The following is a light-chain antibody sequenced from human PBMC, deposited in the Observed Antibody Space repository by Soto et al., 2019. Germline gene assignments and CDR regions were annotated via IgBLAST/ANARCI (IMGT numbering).Light chain of an antibody. V-gene: IGLV2-14*03. CDR1: SSDVGGYNY. CDR3: SSYASSSTLGVV. CDR2: DVS. J-gene: IGLJ2*01. Sequence: QSALTQPASVSGSPGQSITISCTGTSSDVGGYNYVSWYQHHPAKAPKLIIYDVSYRPSGVSNRFSGSKSGNTASLTISGLQPEDEADYYCSSYASSSTLGVVFGGGTKLTVL.